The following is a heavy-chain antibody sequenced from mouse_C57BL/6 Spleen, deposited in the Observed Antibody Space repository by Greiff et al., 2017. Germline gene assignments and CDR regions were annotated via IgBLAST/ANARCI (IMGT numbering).Heavy chain of an antibody. CDR3: ARSESYFDY. V-gene: IGHV1-52*01. Sequence: QVQLQQPGAELVRPGSSVKLSCKASGYTFTSYWMHWVKQRPIQGLEWIGNIDTSDSETHYNQKFKDKATLTVEKSSSTAYMLRSSLTSEDSAVYSCARSESYFDYWGQGTTLTVSS. CDR1: GYTFTSYW. J-gene: IGHJ2*01. CDR2: IDTSDSET.